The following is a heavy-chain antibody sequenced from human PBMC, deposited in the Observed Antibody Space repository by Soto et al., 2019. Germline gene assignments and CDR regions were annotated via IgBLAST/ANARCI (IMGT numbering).Heavy chain of an antibody. CDR2: ISGSGGST. D-gene: IGHD2-15*01. CDR3: AKGGSRVVVAANDY. V-gene: IGHV3-23*01. Sequence: LRLSRAASGFTFSSYAMSWVRQAPGKGLEWVSAISGSGGSTYYADSVKGRFTISRDNSKNALYLQMNSLRAEDTAVYYCAKGGSRVVVAANDYWGQGTLVTVPQ. J-gene: IGHJ4*02. CDR1: GFTFSSYA.